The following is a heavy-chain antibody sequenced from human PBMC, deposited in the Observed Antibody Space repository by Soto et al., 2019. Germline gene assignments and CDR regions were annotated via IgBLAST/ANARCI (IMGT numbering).Heavy chain of an antibody. CDR3: ARDPTAVADPPEPYFDS. J-gene: IGHJ4*02. V-gene: IGHV6-1*01. Sequence: SQTLSLTCAISGDSVSSNSAAWNWIRQSPSRGLEWLGRTYYRSKWYNDYAVSVKSRITIHTDTSKNQVSLQLNSVTPEDTAVYYCARDPTAVADPPEPYFDSWGQGTLVTVSS. D-gene: IGHD6-19*01. CDR1: GDSVSSNSAA. CDR2: TYYRSKWYN.